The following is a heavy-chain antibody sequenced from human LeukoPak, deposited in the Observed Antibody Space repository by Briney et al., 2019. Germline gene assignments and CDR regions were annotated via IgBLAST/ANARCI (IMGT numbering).Heavy chain of an antibody. J-gene: IGHJ4*02. Sequence: GGSLRLSCAASGFTFSSYGMHWVRQAPGKGLEWVAFIRYDGSNKYYADSVKGRFTISRDNSKNTLYLQMNSLRAEDTAVYYCAKIIRGCSWFGQLVHWGQGTLVTVSS. CDR3: AKIIRGCSWFGQLVH. D-gene: IGHD6-13*01. CDR2: IRYDGSNK. CDR1: GFTFSSYG. V-gene: IGHV3-30*02.